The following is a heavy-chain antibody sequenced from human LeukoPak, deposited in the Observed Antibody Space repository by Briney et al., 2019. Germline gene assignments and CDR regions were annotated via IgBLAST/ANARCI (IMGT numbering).Heavy chain of an antibody. D-gene: IGHD6-13*01. CDR3: ASASSHRIPAGGDY. CDR1: GFIFNNYW. CDR2: INSDGSSR. V-gene: IGHV3-74*01. J-gene: IGHJ4*02. Sequence: GGSLRLSCAASGFIFNNYWMHWVRQAPGKGLVWVSRINSDGSSRNYADSVKGRFTISRDNAKNTLYLQMNSLRAEDTAVYYCASASSHRIPAGGDYWGQGTLVSVPS.